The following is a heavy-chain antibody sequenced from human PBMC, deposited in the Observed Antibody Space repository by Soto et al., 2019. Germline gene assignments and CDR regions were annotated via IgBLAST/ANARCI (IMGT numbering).Heavy chain of an antibody. CDR2: IIPTFGTG. CDR3: ARVDGTLVLGGLSSPDEMDV. D-gene: IGHD3-10*01. V-gene: IGHV1-69*01. Sequence: QVLLVQSGPEVKKPGSSVKVSCKASGGTFNNYAINWVRQAPGKGLEWMGGIIPTFGTGNHAQKFQGRVTITADASTTTAYMELNSLRSEDTGIYYCARVDGTLVLGGLSSPDEMDVWGQGTTVIVSS. J-gene: IGHJ6*02. CDR1: GGTFNNYA.